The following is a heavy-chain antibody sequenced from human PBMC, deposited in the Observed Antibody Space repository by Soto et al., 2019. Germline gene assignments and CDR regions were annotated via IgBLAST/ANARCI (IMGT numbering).Heavy chain of an antibody. D-gene: IGHD1-7*01. CDR1: GYSFTSYW. J-gene: IGHJ4*02. CDR3: ARLTWKYPQNGAPLDY. CDR2: IYPGDSDT. Sequence: GESLKISCKGSGYSFTSYWIGWVRQKPGKGLEWMGIIYPGDSDTRYSPSFQGQVTISADKSISTAYLQWSSLKASDTAMYYCARLTWKYPQNGAPLDYWGQGTLVAVSS. V-gene: IGHV5-51*01.